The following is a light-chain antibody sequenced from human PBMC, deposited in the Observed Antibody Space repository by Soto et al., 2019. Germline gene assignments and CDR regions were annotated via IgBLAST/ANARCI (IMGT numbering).Light chain of an antibody. J-gene: IGKJ5*01. Sequence: EIVLTQSPATLSLSPGERATLSCRSSQSVSRYLAWYQQKPVQAPRLLIYDAANMATGIPASFSGSGSGTDFTLTISRLEPEDFAVYYCQQRSNWPITFGQGTRLEIK. CDR3: QQRSNWPIT. V-gene: IGKV3-11*01. CDR2: DAA. CDR1: QSVSRY.